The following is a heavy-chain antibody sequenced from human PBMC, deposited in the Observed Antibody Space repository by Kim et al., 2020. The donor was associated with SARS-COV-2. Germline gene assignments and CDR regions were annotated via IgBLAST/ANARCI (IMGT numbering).Heavy chain of an antibody. D-gene: IGHD3-3*01. J-gene: IGHJ3*02. V-gene: IGHV4-31*03. Sequence: SETLSLTCTVSGGSISSGGYYWSWIRQHPGKGLEWIGYIYYSGSTYYNPSLKSRATISVDTSKNQFSLKLSSVTAADTAVYYCARAEIRITIFGVVIILAFDIWGQGTMVTVSS. CDR2: IYYSGST. CDR1: GGSISSGGYY. CDR3: ARAEIRITIFGVVIILAFDI.